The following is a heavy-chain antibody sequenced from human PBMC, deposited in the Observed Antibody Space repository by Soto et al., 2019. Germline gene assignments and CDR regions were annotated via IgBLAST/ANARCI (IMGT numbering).Heavy chain of an antibody. CDR3: ARDKGMVRGVSTDYGMDV. D-gene: IGHD3-10*01. V-gene: IGHV1-69*01. CDR2: IIPIFGTA. CDR1: GGTFSSYA. J-gene: IGHJ6*02. Sequence: QVQLVQSGAEVKKPGSSVKVSCKASGGTFSSYAISWVRQAPGQGLEWMGGIIPIFGTANYAQKFQGRVTITADESTSKAYMELSSLRSEDTAVYYCARDKGMVRGVSTDYGMDVWGQGTTVTVSS.